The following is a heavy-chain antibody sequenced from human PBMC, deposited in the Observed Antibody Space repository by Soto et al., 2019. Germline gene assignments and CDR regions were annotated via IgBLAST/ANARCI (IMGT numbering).Heavy chain of an antibody. J-gene: IGHJ5*02. V-gene: IGHV4-59*01. CDR2: IYHSGST. Sequence: PSETLSLTCTVSGGSISTYYLSWIRQPPGKGLEWIGYIYHSGSTYYNPSLKSRVTISVDTSKNQFSLKLNSVTAADTAVYYCARESAGSGKNNWFDPWGQGTLVTVS. D-gene: IGHD3-10*01. CDR3: ARESAGSGKNNWFDP. CDR1: GGSISTYY.